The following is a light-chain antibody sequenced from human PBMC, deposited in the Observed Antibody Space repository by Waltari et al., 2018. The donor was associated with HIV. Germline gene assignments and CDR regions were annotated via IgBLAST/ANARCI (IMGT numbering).Light chain of an antibody. J-gene: IGLJ2*01. CDR3: SSYTSSSTPVV. V-gene: IGLV2-14*01. Sequence: QSALTQPASVSGSPGQSITISCTGTSSDIGTYNYVSWYQQHPGKAPKLMIYDVSIRPSGVSNRFSGSKSGNTASLTISGLQAEDEADYYCSSYTSSSTPVVFGGGTKLTVL. CDR1: SSDIGTYNY. CDR2: DVS.